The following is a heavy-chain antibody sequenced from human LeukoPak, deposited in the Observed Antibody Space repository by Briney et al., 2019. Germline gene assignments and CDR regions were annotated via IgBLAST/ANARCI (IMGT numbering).Heavy chain of an antibody. Sequence: ASVKVSCKASGYTFTSYDINWVRQATGQGLEWMGWMNPNSGNTGYAQKFQGRVTMTEDTSTDTAYMELSSLSSEDTAVYYCAPLIVGATFSSYYFDYWGQGTLVTVSS. CDR1: GYTFTSYD. J-gene: IGHJ4*02. CDR2: MNPNSGNT. CDR3: APLIVGATFSSYYFDY. D-gene: IGHD1-26*01. V-gene: IGHV1-8*02.